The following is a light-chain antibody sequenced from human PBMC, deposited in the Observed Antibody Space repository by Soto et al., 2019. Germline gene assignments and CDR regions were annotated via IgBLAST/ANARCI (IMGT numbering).Light chain of an antibody. Sequence: DIQLTQSPSTLSAYVGDRVTITCRASQSINTYLAWYQQKPGKAPKLLIYRASSLEDGVPPRFSASGSGTEFTLTISSLQPDDSATYYCQQYSYYSTFGQGTKVEIQ. CDR2: RAS. CDR3: QQYSYYST. V-gene: IGKV1-5*03. CDR1: QSINTY. J-gene: IGKJ1*01.